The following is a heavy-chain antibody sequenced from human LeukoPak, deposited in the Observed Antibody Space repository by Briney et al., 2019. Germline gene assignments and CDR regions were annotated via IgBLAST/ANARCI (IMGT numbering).Heavy chain of an antibody. CDR1: GGSISSGSYY. Sequence: SETLSLTCTVSGGSISSGSYYWRWVRQPAGKGLEWIGRIYTSGSTNYNPSLKSRVTISVDTSKNQFSLKLSSVTAADTAVYYCATTSLVEPMWDYYYMDVWGKGTTVTVSS. V-gene: IGHV4-61*02. D-gene: IGHD1/OR15-1a*01. J-gene: IGHJ6*03. CDR3: ATTSLVEPMWDYYYMDV. CDR2: IYTSGST.